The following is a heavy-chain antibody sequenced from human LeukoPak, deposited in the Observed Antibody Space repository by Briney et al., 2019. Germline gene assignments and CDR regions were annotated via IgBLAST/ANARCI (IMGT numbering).Heavy chain of an antibody. CDR3: ARLSSGWYRYYYYYYMDV. J-gene: IGHJ6*03. V-gene: IGHV4-4*07. CDR2: IYTSGST. D-gene: IGHD6-19*01. Sequence: PSETLSLTCTVSGGSIRNYYWSWIRQPAGKGLEWIGRIYTSGSTNYNPSLKSRVTMSVDTSKNQFSLKLSSVTAADTAVYYCARLSSGWYRYYYYYYMDVWGKGTTVTVSS. CDR1: GGSIRNYY.